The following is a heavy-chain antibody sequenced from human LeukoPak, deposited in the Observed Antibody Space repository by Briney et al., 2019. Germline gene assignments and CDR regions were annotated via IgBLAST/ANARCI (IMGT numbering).Heavy chain of an antibody. CDR3: AKFQDTFHYYYGMDV. D-gene: IGHD2-15*01. CDR2: ISYDGSNK. J-gene: IGHJ6*04. CDR1: GFTFSSYG. V-gene: IGHV3-30*18. Sequence: GGSLRLSCAASGFTFSSYGMHWVRQAPGKGLEWVAVISYDGSNKYYADSVKGRFTISRDNSKNTLYLQMNSLRAEDTAVYYCAKFQDTFHYYYGMDVWGKGITVTVSS.